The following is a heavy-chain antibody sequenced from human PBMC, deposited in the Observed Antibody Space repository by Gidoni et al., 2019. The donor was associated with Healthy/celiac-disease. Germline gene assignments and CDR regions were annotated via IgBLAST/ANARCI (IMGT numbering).Heavy chain of an antibody. D-gene: IGHD3-22*01. CDR1: GFTFSSYA. CDR2: ISGSGGST. CDR3: AKDTYYYDSSGYYYDY. Sequence: EVQLLESGGVLVQPGGSLRLYCAASGFTFSSYAMSWVRQAPGKGLEWVSAISGSGGSTYYADSVKGRFTISRDNSKNTLYLQMNSLRAEDTAVYYCAKDTYYYDSSGYYYDYWGQGTLVTVSS. V-gene: IGHV3-23*01. J-gene: IGHJ4*02.